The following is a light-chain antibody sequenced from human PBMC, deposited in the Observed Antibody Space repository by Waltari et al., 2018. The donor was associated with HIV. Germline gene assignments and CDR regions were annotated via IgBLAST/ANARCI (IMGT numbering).Light chain of an antibody. V-gene: IGLV2-18*01. CDR1: SSDVGSYNR. CDR3: SLYTSTNTYV. CDR2: DVS. Sequence: QSALTQPPSVSGSPGQSVTLSCTGTSSDVGSYNRVPWYRQPPGSAPKLMIFDVSHRPSGVPDRFSGSKSGNTASLTISGLQAEDEATYYCSLYTSTNTYVFGTGTEVTVL. J-gene: IGLJ1*01.